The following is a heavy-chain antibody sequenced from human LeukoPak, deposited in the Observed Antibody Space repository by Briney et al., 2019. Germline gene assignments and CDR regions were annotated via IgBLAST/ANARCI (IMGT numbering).Heavy chain of an antibody. J-gene: IGHJ4*02. Sequence: GGSLRLSCAASGFTFSSYSMNWVRQAPGKGLEWVSSISSSSSYIYYADSVKGRFTISRDNAKNSLYLQMNSLRAEDTAVYYCAREVYCSGGSCYSGYFDYWGQGTLVTVSS. D-gene: IGHD2-15*01. CDR3: AREVYCSGGSCYSGYFDY. CDR2: ISSSSSYI. V-gene: IGHV3-21*01. CDR1: GFTFSSYS.